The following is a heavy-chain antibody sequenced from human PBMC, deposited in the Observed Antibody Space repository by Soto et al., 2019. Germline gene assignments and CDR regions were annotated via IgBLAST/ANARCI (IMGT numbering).Heavy chain of an antibody. Sequence: GASVKVSCKVSGYTLTELSMHWVRQAPGKGLEWMRGFDPEDGETIYAQKFQGRVTMTEDTSTDTAYMELSSLRSEDTAVYYCATGDSSSRPEDYYYYYGMDVWGQGTTVTVSS. CDR1: GYTLTELS. CDR3: ATGDSSSRPEDYYYYYGMDV. CDR2: FDPEDGET. J-gene: IGHJ6*02. D-gene: IGHD6-13*01. V-gene: IGHV1-24*01.